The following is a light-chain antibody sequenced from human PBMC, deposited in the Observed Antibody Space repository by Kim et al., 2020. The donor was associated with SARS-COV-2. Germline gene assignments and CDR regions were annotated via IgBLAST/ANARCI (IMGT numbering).Light chain of an antibody. CDR1: QPLSNSA. CDR3: QQFSASLT. J-gene: IGKJ3*01. V-gene: IGKV3-20*01. Sequence: EIVLTQSPGTLSLSPGEGATLSCRASQPLSNSALAWYQQRLGQAPMLLFYAASIRSTGVPHKFSGGGSRTDFTITSSRLDPEDFAVYYCQQFSASLTFGPGTKVDIK. CDR2: AAS.